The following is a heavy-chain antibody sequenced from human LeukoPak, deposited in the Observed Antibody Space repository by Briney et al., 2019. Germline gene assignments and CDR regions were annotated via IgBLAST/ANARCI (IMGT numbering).Heavy chain of an antibody. Sequence: ASVKVSCKASGYTFTNYGISWVRQAPGQGLEWMGWISAYNGNTNYTQKFRGRVTMTTDTSTSTAYMELRSLRSDDTAVYYCARGRTMVRGVIILNWFDPWGQGTLVTVSS. V-gene: IGHV1-18*01. CDR2: ISAYNGNT. J-gene: IGHJ5*02. D-gene: IGHD3-10*01. CDR1: GYTFTNYG. CDR3: ARGRTMVRGVIILNWFDP.